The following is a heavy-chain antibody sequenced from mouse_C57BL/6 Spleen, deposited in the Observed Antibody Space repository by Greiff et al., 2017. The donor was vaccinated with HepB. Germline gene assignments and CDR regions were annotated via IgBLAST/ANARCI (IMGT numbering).Heavy chain of an antibody. Sequence: EVQGVESGGGLVKPGGSLKLSCAASGFTFSSYAMSWVRQTPEKRLEWVATISDGGSYTYYPDNVKGRFTISRDNAKNNLYLQMSHLKSEDTAMYYCASDGSLYGSSPIWYFDVWGTGTTVTVSS. CDR2: ISDGGSYT. CDR1: GFTFSSYA. V-gene: IGHV5-4*01. J-gene: IGHJ1*03. D-gene: IGHD1-1*01. CDR3: ASDGSLYGSSPIWYFDV.